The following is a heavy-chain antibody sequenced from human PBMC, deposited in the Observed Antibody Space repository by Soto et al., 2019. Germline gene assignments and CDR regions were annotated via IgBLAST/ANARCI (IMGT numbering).Heavy chain of an antibody. V-gene: IGHV1-2*02. CDR1: GYTFTGYY. Sequence: QVQLVQSGAEVKKPGASVKVSCKASGYTFTGYYMHWVRQAPGQGLEWMGWINPNSGGTNYAQKFQGRVTMTRDTSISTAYMELSRLRSDDTAVYYCARVRIAARPGSAFDYWGQGTLVTVSS. CDR2: INPNSGGT. J-gene: IGHJ4*02. CDR3: ARVRIAARPGSAFDY. D-gene: IGHD6-6*01.